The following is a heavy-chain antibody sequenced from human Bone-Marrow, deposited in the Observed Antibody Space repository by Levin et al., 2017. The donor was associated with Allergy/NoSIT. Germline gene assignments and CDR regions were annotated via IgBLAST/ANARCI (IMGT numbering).Heavy chain of an antibody. Sequence: PGGSLRLSCAASGFTFEHYVMHWVRQAPGKGLEWVSGISWNSGSIGYADSVKGRFTISRDNAKSSLYLQMNSLRADDTALYYCAKDIRPESEYQLVLGSYFFFYGMDVWGQGTTVTVSS. V-gene: IGHV3-9*01. CDR2: ISWNSGSI. D-gene: IGHD2-2*01. J-gene: IGHJ6*02. CDR3: AKDIRPESEYQLVLGSYFFFYGMDV. CDR1: GFTFEHYV.